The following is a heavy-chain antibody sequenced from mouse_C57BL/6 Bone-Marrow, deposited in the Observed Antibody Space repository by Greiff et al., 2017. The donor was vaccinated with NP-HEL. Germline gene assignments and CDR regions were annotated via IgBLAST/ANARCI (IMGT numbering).Heavy chain of an antibody. J-gene: IGHJ4*01. CDR3: AKGGGGTMDY. CDR1: GFSLTSYG. V-gene: IGHV2-3*01. Sequence: QVQLQQSGPGLVAPSQSLSITCTVSGFSLTSYGVSWVRQPPGKGLEWLGVIWGGGSTNYHSALISRLSIRKDNSNSEVFLKLNRLQTDDTATYYCAKGGGGTMDYWGQGTSVTVSS. CDR2: IWGGGST.